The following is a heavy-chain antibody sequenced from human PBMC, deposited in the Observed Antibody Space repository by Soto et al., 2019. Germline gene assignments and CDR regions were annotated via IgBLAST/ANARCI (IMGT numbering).Heavy chain of an antibody. J-gene: IGHJ4*02. D-gene: IGHD4-17*01. CDR2: ISSSSSYI. V-gene: IGHV3-21*01. CDR1: GFTFSSYN. CDR3: ARDQSTTTVTPYYFDY. Sequence: EVQLVESGGGLVKPGGSLRLSCAASGFTFSSYNMNWVRQAPGKGLEWVSSISSSSSYIYYADSVKGRFTISRDNAKNSLYXQXNSLRAEDTAVYYCARDQSTTTVTPYYFDYWGQGTLVTVSS.